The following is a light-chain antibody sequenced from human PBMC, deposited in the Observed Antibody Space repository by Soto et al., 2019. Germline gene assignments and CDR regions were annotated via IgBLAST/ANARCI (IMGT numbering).Light chain of an antibody. CDR3: QQGYSTPFT. Sequence: DIQMTQSPSSMSASVGDRVTITCRASQSISNYLNWYQQKPGKAPKLLIYGASSLHSGVPSRFSGSGSGTDFTLTISSLQSEDFATYYCQQGYSTPFTFGQGTKLEIK. J-gene: IGKJ2*01. V-gene: IGKV1-39*01. CDR1: QSISNY. CDR2: GAS.